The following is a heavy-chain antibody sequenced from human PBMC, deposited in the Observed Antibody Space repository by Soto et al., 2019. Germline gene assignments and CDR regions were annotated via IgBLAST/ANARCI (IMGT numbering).Heavy chain of an antibody. V-gene: IGHV4-4*02. Sequence: QVQLQESGPGLVKPSGTLSLTCAVSGGSINSSNWWSWVRQPPGKGLEWIGEIYHSGSTNYNPSLKSRVTISVDKSKNQFSLKLSSVTAADTAVYYCARDGGCSGGSCFPSYYYYGMDVWGQGTTVTVSS. J-gene: IGHJ6*02. CDR3: ARDGGCSGGSCFPSYYYYGMDV. CDR2: IYHSGST. CDR1: GGSINSSNW. D-gene: IGHD2-15*01.